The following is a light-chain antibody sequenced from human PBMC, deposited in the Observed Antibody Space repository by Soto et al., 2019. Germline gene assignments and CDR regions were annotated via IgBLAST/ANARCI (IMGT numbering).Light chain of an antibody. CDR1: SSDVGRYNL. CDR3: SSDTRTSTLV. Sequence: QSVLTQPASVSGSPGQSITISCTGTSSDVGRYNLVSWYQQHPGKAPKLMIYEVSNRPSGVPDRFSGSKSGNTASLTISGLQAEDEADYYCSSDTRTSTLVFGGGTKLTVL. J-gene: IGLJ3*02. V-gene: IGLV2-14*02. CDR2: EVS.